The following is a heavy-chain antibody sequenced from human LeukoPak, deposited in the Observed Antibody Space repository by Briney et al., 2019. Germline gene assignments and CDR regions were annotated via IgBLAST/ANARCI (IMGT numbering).Heavy chain of an antibody. J-gene: IGHJ5*02. V-gene: IGHV3-15*07. CDR2: IRSNSDGGTI. Sequence: GGSLRLSCATSGFTFGNAWMNWVRQAPGKGLEWVGRIRSNSDGGTIDYAAPVKGRFTLSRDDSKTTLYLQMNSLQTEDTAVYYCATDFYDSTWGQGTLVTVSS. D-gene: IGHD3-22*01. CDR1: GFTFGNAW. CDR3: ATDFYDST.